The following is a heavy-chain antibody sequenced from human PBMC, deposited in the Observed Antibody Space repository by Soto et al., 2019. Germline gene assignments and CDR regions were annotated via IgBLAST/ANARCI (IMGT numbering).Heavy chain of an antibody. CDR3: ARPRDCSSTSCYGALDP. J-gene: IGHJ5*02. Sequence: QVQLQESVPGLVKPSETLSLTCTVSGGSISSYYWSWIRQPPGKGLEWIGYIYYSGSTNYNPSLKSRVTISVDTSKNQFSLKLSSVTAADTAVYYCARPRDCSSTSCYGALDPWGQGTLVTVSS. V-gene: IGHV4-59*08. CDR2: IYYSGST. D-gene: IGHD2-2*01. CDR1: GGSISSYY.